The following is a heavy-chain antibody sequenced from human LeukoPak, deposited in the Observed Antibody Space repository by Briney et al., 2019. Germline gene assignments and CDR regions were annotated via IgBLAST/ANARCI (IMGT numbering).Heavy chain of an antibody. CDR3: ARAQTSRRGYSYGYRY. CDR2: INHSGST. Sequence: SETLSLTCAVYGGSFSGYYWSWIRQPPGKGLEWIGEINHSGSTNYNPSLKSRVTISVDTSKNQFSLKLSSVTAADTPVYYCARAQTSRRGYSYGYRYWGQGTLVTVSS. D-gene: IGHD5-18*01. CDR1: GGSFSGYY. J-gene: IGHJ4*02. V-gene: IGHV4-34*01.